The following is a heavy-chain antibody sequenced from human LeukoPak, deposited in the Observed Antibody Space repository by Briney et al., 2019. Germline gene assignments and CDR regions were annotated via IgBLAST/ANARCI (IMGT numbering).Heavy chain of an antibody. CDR3: ARASAVAGGHTWFDP. CDR2: ISPGDSDT. D-gene: IGHD1-26*01. V-gene: IGHV5-51*01. CDR1: GVTFTTYL. Sequence: GESLKISCKGSGVTFTTYLIGWVRQMPGKVLEWMGIISPGDSDTRYSPSFQGQVTLSADKSISTAYLHRSTLKAPDTAIYYSARASAVAGGHTWFDPCGQGTLVTASS. J-gene: IGHJ5*02.